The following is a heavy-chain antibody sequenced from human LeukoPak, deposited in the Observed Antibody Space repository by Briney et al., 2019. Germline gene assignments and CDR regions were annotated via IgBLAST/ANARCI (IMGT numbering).Heavy chain of an antibody. J-gene: IGHJ6*03. V-gene: IGHV1-69*06. CDR1: GGTFSDYA. CDR2: IIPIFGTA. Sequence: SVKVSCKASGGTFSDYAISWVRQAPGQGLEWMGRIIPIFGTANYAQNFQGRVTITADKSSSTAYMELSSLTSEDTAVYYCARQGGARQDYHMDVWGNGTTATVSS. CDR3: ARQGGARQDYHMDV. D-gene: IGHD1-26*01.